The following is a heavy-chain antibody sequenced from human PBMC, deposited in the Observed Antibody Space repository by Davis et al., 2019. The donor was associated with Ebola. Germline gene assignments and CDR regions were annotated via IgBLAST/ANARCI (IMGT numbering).Heavy chain of an antibody. Sequence: PSETLSLTCTVSGGPISSSSHYWGWIRQPPGKGLEWIGTISYSGNTYYNPSLRSRMTMSIDTSKNQFSLKLTAVTAADTAVYYCARRFDLWGRGTLVTVSS. CDR1: GGPISSSSHY. CDR2: ISYSGNT. CDR3: ARRFDL. J-gene: IGHJ2*01. V-gene: IGHV4-39*01.